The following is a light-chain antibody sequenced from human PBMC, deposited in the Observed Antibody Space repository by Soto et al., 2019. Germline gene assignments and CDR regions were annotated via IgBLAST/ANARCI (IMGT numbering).Light chain of an antibody. CDR1: SSNIGAGYD. CDR3: QSYDSSLRGSV. V-gene: IGLV1-40*03. CDR2: GNN. J-gene: IGLJ3*02. Sequence: QAVVTQPPSVSGAPGQTVTISCTGNSSNIGAGYDVHWYQQLPGAAPKLLIYGNNNRPSGVPDRFSGSKSGASASLAITGLLAEDEADYYCQSYDSSLRGSVFGGGTKLTVL.